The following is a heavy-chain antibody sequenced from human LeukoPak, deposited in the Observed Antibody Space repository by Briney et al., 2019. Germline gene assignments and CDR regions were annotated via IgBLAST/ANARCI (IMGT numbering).Heavy chain of an antibody. CDR3: ARDSGYSYGFSFDY. J-gene: IGHJ4*02. CDR2: ISSSSSYI. CDR1: GFTFSSYS. Sequence: GGSLRLSCAASGFTFSSYSMNWVRQAPGKGLEWVSSISSSSSYIYYADSVKGRFTISRDNAKNSPYLQMNSLRAEDTAVYYCARDSGYSYGFSFDYWGQGTLVTVSS. D-gene: IGHD5-18*01. V-gene: IGHV3-21*01.